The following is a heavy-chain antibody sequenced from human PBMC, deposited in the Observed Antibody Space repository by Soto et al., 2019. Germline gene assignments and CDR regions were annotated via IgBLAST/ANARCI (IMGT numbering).Heavy chain of an antibody. V-gene: IGHV2-5*02. CDR1: GFSLSTSGVG. D-gene: IGHD3-3*01. CDR2: IYWDDDK. Sequence: SGPTLVKPTQTLTLTCTFSGFSLSTSGVGVGWIRQPPGKALEWLALIYWDDDKRYSPSLKSRLTITKDTSKNQVVLTMTNMDPVDTATYYCAHTLRWTYYDFWSGYYSFDYWGQGTLVTVSS. CDR3: AHTLRWTYYDFWSGYYSFDY. J-gene: IGHJ4*02.